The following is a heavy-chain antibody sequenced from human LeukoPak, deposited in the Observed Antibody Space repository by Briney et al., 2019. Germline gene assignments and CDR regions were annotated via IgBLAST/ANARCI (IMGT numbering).Heavy chain of an antibody. D-gene: IGHD3-22*01. CDR1: GGSISSSNW. CDR3: ARHAYHDDNSGYYFAY. V-gene: IGHV4-4*02. CDR2: IYHSGST. Sequence: SETLSLTCAVSGGSISSSNWWSWVRQPPGKGLEWIGEIYHSGSTNYNPSLKSRVTISVDKSKNQFSLKLSFVTAADTAVYYCARHAYHDDNSGYYFAYWGQGTLVTVSS. J-gene: IGHJ4*02.